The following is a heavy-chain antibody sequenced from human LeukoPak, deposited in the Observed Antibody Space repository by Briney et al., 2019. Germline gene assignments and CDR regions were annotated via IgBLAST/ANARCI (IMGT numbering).Heavy chain of an antibody. D-gene: IGHD3-22*01. CDR1: GGSISSHY. V-gene: IGHV4-59*11. J-gene: IGHJ5*02. CDR3: ARVWSEYYYDSSGYDP. Sequence: SETPSLTCTVSGGSISSHYWSWIRQPPGKGLEWIGYIYYSGSTNYNPSLKSRVTISVDTSKNQFSLKLSSVTAADTAVYYCARVWSEYYYDSSGYDPWGQGTLVTVSS. CDR2: IYYSGST.